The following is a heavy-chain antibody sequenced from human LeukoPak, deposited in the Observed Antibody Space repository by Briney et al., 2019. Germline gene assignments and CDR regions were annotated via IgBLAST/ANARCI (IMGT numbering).Heavy chain of an antibody. CDR1: GGSISSYY. J-gene: IGHJ6*03. CDR3: ARVGGTYYYDSSGPKYYYYMDV. D-gene: IGHD3-22*01. CDR2: IYTSGST. V-gene: IGHV4-4*07. Sequence: SETLSLSCTVSGGSISSYYWSWIRQPAGKGLEWIGRIYTSGSTNYNPSLKSRVTMSVDTSKNQSSLKLSSVTAADTAVYYCARVGGTYYYDSSGPKYYYYMDVWGKGTTVTISS.